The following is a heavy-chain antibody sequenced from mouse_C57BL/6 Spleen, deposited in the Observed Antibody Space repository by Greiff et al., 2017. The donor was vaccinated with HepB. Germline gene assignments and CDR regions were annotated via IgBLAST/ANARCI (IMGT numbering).Heavy chain of an antibody. V-gene: IGHV1-26*01. CDR3: GGYGGDY. Sequence: EVQLQQSGPELVKPGASVKISCKASGYTFTDYYMNWVKQSHGQSLEWIGDINPNNGGTSYNEKFKGKATLTVDKSSSTAYMELRSLTSEDSAVYYCGGYGGDYWGQGTSVTVSS. CDR2: INPNNGGT. D-gene: IGHD2-14*01. CDR1: GYTFTDYY. J-gene: IGHJ4*01.